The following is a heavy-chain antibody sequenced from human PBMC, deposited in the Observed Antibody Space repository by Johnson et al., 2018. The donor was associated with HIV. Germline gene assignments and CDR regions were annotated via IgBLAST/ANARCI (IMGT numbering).Heavy chain of an antibody. Sequence: VQLVESGGGVVQPGKSLRLSCAASGFTVSSNYMSWVHQAPGKGLEWVSVIYSAGYTYYADSVKGRFTISRDNSKNTLYLQMNSLRAEDTAVYYCARDGGSPTLVWDDAFDIWGQGTMVTVSS. V-gene: IGHV3-66*02. CDR1: GFTVSSNY. J-gene: IGHJ3*02. CDR2: IYSAGYT. CDR3: ARDGGSPTLVWDDAFDI. D-gene: IGHD2-15*01.